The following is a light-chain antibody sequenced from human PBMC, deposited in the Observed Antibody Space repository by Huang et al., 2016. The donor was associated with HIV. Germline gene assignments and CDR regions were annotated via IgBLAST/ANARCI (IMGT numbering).Light chain of an antibody. J-gene: IGKJ2*01. Sequence: IVLTQSPGTLSLSPGERATLSCRASQSVSSSYLGWYQQKPGQAPRLLIYGASIRATGIPDRFSGSGSGTDFTLTISRLEPEDSAVYYCHQVYTFGQGTKLEIK. CDR3: HQVYT. CDR2: GAS. V-gene: IGKV3-20*01. CDR1: QSVSSSY.